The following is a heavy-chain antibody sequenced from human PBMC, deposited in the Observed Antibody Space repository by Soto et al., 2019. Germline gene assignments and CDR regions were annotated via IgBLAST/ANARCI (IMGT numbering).Heavy chain of an antibody. J-gene: IGHJ6*03. V-gene: IGHV3-30*18. Sequence: GGSLRLSCAASGFTFSSYGMHWVRQAPGKGLEWVAVISYDGSNKYYADSVKGRFTISRDNSKNTLYLQMNSLRAEDTAVYYCAKSPKLVLLWFGAEGYYMDVWGKGTKVTVSS. CDR3: AKSPKLVLLWFGAEGYYMDV. CDR2: ISYDGSNK. D-gene: IGHD3-10*01. CDR1: GFTFSSYG.